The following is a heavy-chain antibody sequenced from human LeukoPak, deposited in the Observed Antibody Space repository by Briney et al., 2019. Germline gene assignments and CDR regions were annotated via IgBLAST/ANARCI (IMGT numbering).Heavy chain of an antibody. Sequence: GGSLRLSCAASGFTFSHYPMSWVRQAPGKGLEWVAAISADHATYDADSMKGRFTISRDNSKNTLYLQMNGLRAEDTAVYYCAKDYYDSSGTTSIFDYWGQGTLVTVSS. V-gene: IGHV3-23*01. D-gene: IGHD3-22*01. J-gene: IGHJ4*02. CDR2: ISADHAT. CDR3: AKDYYDSSGTTSIFDY. CDR1: GFTFSHYP.